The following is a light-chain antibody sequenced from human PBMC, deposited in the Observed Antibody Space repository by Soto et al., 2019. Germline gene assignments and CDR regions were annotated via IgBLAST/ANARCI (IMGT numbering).Light chain of an antibody. Sequence: EIVMTQSPATLSVSPGERATLSCRASQSVNSNLAWYQQKPGQAPRLLIYGPSTRATGIPARFSDSGSGTEFTPTISRPQSEDFAVYYCQQYNNWPPTFGQGTKVEIK. CDR2: GPS. CDR1: QSVNSN. V-gene: IGKV3-15*01. CDR3: QQYNNWPPT. J-gene: IGKJ1*01.